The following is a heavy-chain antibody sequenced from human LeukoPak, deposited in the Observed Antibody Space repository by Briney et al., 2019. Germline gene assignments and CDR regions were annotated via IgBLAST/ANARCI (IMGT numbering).Heavy chain of an antibody. Sequence: SVKVSCKASGYTFTSYGISWVRQAPGQGLEWMGRIIPILGIANYAQKFQGRVTITADKSTSTAYMELSSLRSEDTAVYYCARDGAVPAAIGQYYYYMDVWGKGTTVTVSS. CDR1: GYTFTSYG. CDR2: IIPILGIA. CDR3: ARDGAVPAAIGQYYYYMDV. J-gene: IGHJ6*03. V-gene: IGHV1-69*04. D-gene: IGHD2-2*01.